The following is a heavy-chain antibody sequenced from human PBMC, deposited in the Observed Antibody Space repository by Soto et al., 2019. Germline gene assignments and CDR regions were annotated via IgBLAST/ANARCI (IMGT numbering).Heavy chain of an antibody. V-gene: IGHV1-69*06. J-gene: IGHJ4*02. CDR1: GGTFSSYA. Sequence: ALVKVSCKASGGTFSSYAISWVRQAPGQGLEWMGGIIPIFGTANYAQKFQGRVTITADKSTSTAYMELSSLRSEDTAVYYCARPKRDDYDILTGYAFDSWGQGTLVTVSS. CDR3: ARPKRDDYDILTGYAFDS. D-gene: IGHD3-9*01. CDR2: IIPIFGTA.